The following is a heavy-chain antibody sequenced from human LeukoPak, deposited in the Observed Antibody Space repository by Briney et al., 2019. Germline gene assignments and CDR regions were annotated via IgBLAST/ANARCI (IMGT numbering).Heavy chain of an antibody. CDR1: GGSFSGYY. Sequence: SSETLSLTCAVYGGSFSGYYWSWIRQPPGKGLEWIGEINHSGSTNYNPSLKSRVTISVDTSKNQFSLKLSSVTAADTAVYYCASSGGQTLPQYNWFDPWGQGTLVTVSS. V-gene: IGHV4-34*01. CDR2: INHSGST. CDR3: ASSGGQTLPQYNWFDP. J-gene: IGHJ5*02. D-gene: IGHD2-15*01.